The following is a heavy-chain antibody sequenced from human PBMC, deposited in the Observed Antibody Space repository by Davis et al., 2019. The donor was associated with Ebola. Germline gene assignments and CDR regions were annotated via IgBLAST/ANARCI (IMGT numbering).Heavy chain of an antibody. D-gene: IGHD4-17*01. CDR2: IRSKANSYAT. V-gene: IGHV3-73*01. CDR3: TSTTVSKGDY. CDR1: GGSFSGSA. Sequence: PSETLSLTCAVYGGSFSGSAMHWVRQASGKGLEWVGRIRSKANSYATAYAASVKGRFTISRDDSKNTAYLQMNSLKTEDTAVYYCTSTTVSKGDYWGQGTLVTVSS. J-gene: IGHJ4*02.